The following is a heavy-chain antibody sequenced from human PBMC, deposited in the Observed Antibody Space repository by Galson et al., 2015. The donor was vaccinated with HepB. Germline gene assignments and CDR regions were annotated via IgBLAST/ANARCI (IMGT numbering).Heavy chain of an antibody. D-gene: IGHD2-2*01. J-gene: IGHJ5*02. CDR1: GFTFSSYT. V-gene: IGHV3-23*01. Sequence: SLRLSCAASGFTFSSYTMSWVRQAPGKGLEWVSAISGGGGSTDYADSVKGRFTISRDNSKNTLYLQMNSLRAEDTAVYSCAKGSGYYCNRKSCYLFSWFDPWGQGTLVTVSS. CDR2: ISGGGGST. CDR3: AKGSGYYCNRKSCYLFSWFDP.